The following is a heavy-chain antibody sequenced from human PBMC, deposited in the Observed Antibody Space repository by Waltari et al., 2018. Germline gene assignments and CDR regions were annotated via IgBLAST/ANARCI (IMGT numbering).Heavy chain of an antibody. CDR2: IDIDNGHT. CDR3: ARDKDFSFYYYMDV. J-gene: IGHJ6*03. CDR1: GYSFIDYG. Sequence: QVQVVQSGPEVKKPGASVKVSCKASGYSFIDYGIIWVRQAPGQGLEWMGRIDIDNGHTKYAQKFQGRVTMTTDTSTSTAYMELRSLTSDDTAVYYCARDKDFSFYYYMDVWGEGTTVTVSS. V-gene: IGHV1-18*01. D-gene: IGHD3-3*01.